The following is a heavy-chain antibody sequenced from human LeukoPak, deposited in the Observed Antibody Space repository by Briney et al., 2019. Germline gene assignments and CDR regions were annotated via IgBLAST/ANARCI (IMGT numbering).Heavy chain of an antibody. CDR2: ISPSRGNT. D-gene: IGHD3-16*01. Sequence: ASVMVSCKASGYAFTSYYIHWVRQAPGQGLEWVGIISPSRGNTNYAQKLQGRVTMTTDTSTSTAYMELRSLRSDDTAVYYCARVGDYVWGSFARGDDAFDIWGQGTMVTVSS. CDR3: ARVGDYVWGSFARGDDAFDI. J-gene: IGHJ3*02. CDR1: GYAFTSYY. V-gene: IGHV1-46*01.